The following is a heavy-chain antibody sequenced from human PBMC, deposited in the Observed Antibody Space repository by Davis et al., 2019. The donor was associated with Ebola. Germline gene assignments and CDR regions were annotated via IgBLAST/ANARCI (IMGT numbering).Heavy chain of an antibody. CDR3: ARVGVTYYYDSSGYSARYYGMDV. CDR2: IYYSGST. J-gene: IGHJ6*02. CDR1: GFTFSDYY. Sequence: ESLKISCAASGFTFSDYYMSWIRQPPGKGLEWIGSIYYSGSTYYNPSLKSRVTISVEKSKNQFSLKLSSVTAADTAVYYCARVGVTYYYDSSGYSARYYGMDVWGQGTTVTVSS. V-gene: IGHV4-38-2*01. D-gene: IGHD3-22*01.